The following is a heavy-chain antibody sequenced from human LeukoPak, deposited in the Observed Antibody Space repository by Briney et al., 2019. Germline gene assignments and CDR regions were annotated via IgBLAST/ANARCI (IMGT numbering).Heavy chain of an antibody. CDR2: INHSGST. V-gene: IGHV4-38-2*02. CDR3: ARGPRLLWFGNGYYYYYYYMDV. D-gene: IGHD3-10*01. CDR1: GYSISSGYY. J-gene: IGHJ6*03. Sequence: SETLSLTCTVSGYSISSGYYWSWIRQPPGKGLEWIGEINHSGSTNYNPSLKSRVTISVDTSKNQFSLKLSSVTAADTAVYYCARGPRLLWFGNGYYYYYYYMDVWGKGTTVTVSS.